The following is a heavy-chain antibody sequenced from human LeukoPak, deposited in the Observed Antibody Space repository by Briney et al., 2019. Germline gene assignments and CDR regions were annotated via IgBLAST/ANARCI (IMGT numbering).Heavy chain of an antibody. CDR1: GYTFTSYG. J-gene: IGHJ4*02. CDR3: ARESYYYDSSGYHLVDY. V-gene: IGHV1-18*01. D-gene: IGHD3-22*01. CDR2: ISAYNGNT. Sequence: GASVKVSCKASGYTFTSYGISWVRQAPGQGLEWMGWISAYNGNTNYAQKLQGRVTMTTDTSTSTAYMELRSLRSDDTAVYYCARESYYYDSSGYHLVDYWGQGTLVTVSS.